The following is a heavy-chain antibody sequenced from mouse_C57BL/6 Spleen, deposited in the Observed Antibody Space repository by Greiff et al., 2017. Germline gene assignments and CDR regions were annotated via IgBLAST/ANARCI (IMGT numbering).Heavy chain of an antibody. D-gene: IGHD6-1*01. Sequence: EVMLVESEGGLVQPGSSMKLSCTASGFTFSDYYMAWVRQVPEKGLEWVANINYDGSSTYYLDSLKSRFIISRDNAKNILYLQMSSLKSEDTATYYCAREGLWGTDYWGQGTTLTVSS. CDR2: INYDGSST. CDR3: AREGLWGTDY. J-gene: IGHJ2*01. V-gene: IGHV5-16*01. CDR1: GFTFSDYY.